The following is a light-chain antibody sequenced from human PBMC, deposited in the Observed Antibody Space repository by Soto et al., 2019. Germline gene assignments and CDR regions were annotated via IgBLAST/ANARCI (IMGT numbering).Light chain of an antibody. V-gene: IGKV1-5*03. CDR1: QSISSW. J-gene: IGKJ1*01. CDR2: KAS. Sequence: DIQMTQSPSTLSASVGDRVTITCRASQSISSWLAWYQQKPGKAPNLLIYKASSLRSGVPSRFSGSGSGTEFTLTISSLQPDDSATYYCKQYKSYPWTFGQGTKVDIK. CDR3: KQYKSYPWT.